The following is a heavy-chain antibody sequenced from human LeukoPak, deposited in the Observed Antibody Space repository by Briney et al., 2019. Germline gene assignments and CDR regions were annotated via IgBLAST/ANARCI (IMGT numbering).Heavy chain of an antibody. V-gene: IGHV4-34*01. D-gene: IGHD2-2*01. J-gene: IGHJ3*02. CDR2: INHSGST. CDR3: ARGSAWGYCSSTSCYREAFDI. Sequence: PSETLSLTCAVHGGSFSGYYWSWIRQPPGKGLEWIGEINHSGSTNYNPSLKSRVTISVDASKNQFSLKLSSVTAADTAVYYCARGSAWGYCSSTSCYREAFDIWGQGTMVTASS. CDR1: GGSFSGYY.